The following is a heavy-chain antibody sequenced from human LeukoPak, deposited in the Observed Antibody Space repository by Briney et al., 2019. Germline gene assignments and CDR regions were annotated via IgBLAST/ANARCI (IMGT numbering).Heavy chain of an antibody. CDR2: IIPIFGTA. CDR3: ARDRGGFMDV. Sequence: SGKVSCKASGGTFSSYAISWVRQAPGQGLEWMGGIIPIFGTANYAQKFQGRVTITTDESTSTAYMELSSLRSEDTAVYYCARDRGGFMDVWGKGTTVTVSS. CDR1: GGTFSSYA. J-gene: IGHJ6*03. D-gene: IGHD3-10*01. V-gene: IGHV1-69*05.